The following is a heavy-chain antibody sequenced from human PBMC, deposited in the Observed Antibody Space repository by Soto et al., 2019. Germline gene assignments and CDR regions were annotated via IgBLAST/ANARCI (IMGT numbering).Heavy chain of an antibody. CDR3: VTPDSSGYYSH. CDR1: GYSFTSYW. V-gene: IGHV5-10-1*04. D-gene: IGHD3-22*01. CDR2: IGPSDSYT. J-gene: IGHJ4*02. Sequence: GESLKISCKGSGYSFTSYWITWVRQMPGKGLEWMGRIGPSDSYTRYSPSFQGQVTVSADKSISTAYLQWGSLKASDTAMYYCVTPDSSGYYSHWGQGTPVTVSS.